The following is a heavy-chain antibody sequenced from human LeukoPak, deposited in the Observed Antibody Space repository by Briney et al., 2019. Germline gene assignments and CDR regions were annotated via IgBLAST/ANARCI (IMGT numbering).Heavy chain of an antibody. Sequence: GRSLRLSCAASGFTFDDYAMHWVRHAPGKGLEWVSSISWNSGSIAYADSVKGRFTISRDNAKNSLYLQMNSLRPEDTALYYCAKLTGYSSGWVDYWGQGTLVTVSS. CDR2: ISWNSGSI. V-gene: IGHV3-9*01. CDR1: GFTFDDYA. D-gene: IGHD6-19*01. J-gene: IGHJ4*02. CDR3: AKLTGYSSGWVDY.